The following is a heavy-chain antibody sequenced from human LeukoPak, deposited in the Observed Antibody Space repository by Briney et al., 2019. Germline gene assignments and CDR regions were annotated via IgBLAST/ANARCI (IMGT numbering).Heavy chain of an antibody. J-gene: IGHJ4*02. CDR1: GFTFSSYA. D-gene: IGHD4-17*01. Sequence: GGSLRLSCAASGFTFSSYAMSWVRQAPGKGLEWVSAISGSGGSTYCADSVKGRFTISRDNSKNTLYLQMNSLRAEDTAVYYCAKTHDYGDYGDYWGQGTLVTVSS. V-gene: IGHV3-23*01. CDR2: ISGSGGST. CDR3: AKTHDYGDYGDY.